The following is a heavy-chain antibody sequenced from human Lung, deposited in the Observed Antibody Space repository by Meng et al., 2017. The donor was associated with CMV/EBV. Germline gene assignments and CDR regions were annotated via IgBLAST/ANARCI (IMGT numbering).Heavy chain of an antibody. J-gene: IGHJ4*02. CDR2: INPSGGST. CDR3: ARGDGGNGSDY. D-gene: IGHD4-23*01. V-gene: IGHV1-46*01. Sequence: QVRLGRAGAEVEKTGASVRVSCKASGYTFPNYYMLWVRQAPGQGLEWMGVINPSGGSTNYAQKFQGRLTMTRDTSTSTVYMELSSLRSEDTAVYYCARGDGGNGSDYWGQGTLVTVSS. CDR1: GYTFPNYY.